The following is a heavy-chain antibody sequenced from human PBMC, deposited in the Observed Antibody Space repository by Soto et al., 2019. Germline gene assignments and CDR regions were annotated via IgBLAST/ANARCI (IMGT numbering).Heavy chain of an antibody. CDR3: ERLRLSANWFDP. Sequence: QVQLVQSGAEVKKPGASVKVSCKASGYTFTSYAMHWVRQAPGQRLEWMGWINAGNGNTKYSQKFQGRITITRDTSASTAYMELSSLRSEDTAVYYAERLRLSANWFDPWGQGTLVTVSS. J-gene: IGHJ5*02. V-gene: IGHV1-3*01. CDR1: GYTFTSYA. CDR2: INAGNGNT.